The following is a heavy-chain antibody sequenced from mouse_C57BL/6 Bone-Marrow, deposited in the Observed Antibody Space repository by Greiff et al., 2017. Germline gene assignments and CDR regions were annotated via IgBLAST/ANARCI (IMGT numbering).Heavy chain of an antibody. D-gene: IGHD2-4*01. CDR1: GYTFTSYW. Sequence: QVQLQQPGAELVKPGASVKLSCKASGYTFTSYWMHWVKQRPGQGLEWIGMLHPNSGSTNYNEKFKSKATLTVDHSSSTAYMQLLSLTSADSAVYYCARGVYYDYVYWYFDVWGTGTTVTVAS. J-gene: IGHJ1*03. CDR2: LHPNSGST. V-gene: IGHV1-64*01. CDR3: ARGVYYDYVYWYFDV.